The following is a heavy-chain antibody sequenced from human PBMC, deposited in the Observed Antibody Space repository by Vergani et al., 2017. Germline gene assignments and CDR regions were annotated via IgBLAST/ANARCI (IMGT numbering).Heavy chain of an antibody. CDR2: IKSKTDGGTT. Sequence: EVQLVESGGGLVKPGGSLRLSCAASGFTFSNAWMSWVRQAPGKGLEWVGRIKSKTDGGTTDYAAPVKGRFTISRDDSKNTLYLQMNSLRAEDTAVYYCARDGVVPAANFDYWGQGTLVTVSS. J-gene: IGHJ4*02. CDR3: ARDGVVPAANFDY. V-gene: IGHV3-15*01. CDR1: GFTFSNAW. D-gene: IGHD2-2*01.